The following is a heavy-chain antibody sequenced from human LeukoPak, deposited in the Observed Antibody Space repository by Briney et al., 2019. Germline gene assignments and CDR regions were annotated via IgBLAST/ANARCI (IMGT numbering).Heavy chain of an antibody. CDR3: AKEDRIAAAPGGFDY. V-gene: IGHV3-23*01. J-gene: IGHJ4*02. CDR1: GFTFSSYG. Sequence: HPGGSLRLSCAASGFTFSSYGMNWVRQAPGKGLEWVSGISPSGGTTYYTDSVKGRFTISRDNSKHTVSLQMNSLRGEDTAVYYCAKEDRIAAAPGGFDYWGQGTLVTVSS. D-gene: IGHD6-13*01. CDR2: ISPSGGTT.